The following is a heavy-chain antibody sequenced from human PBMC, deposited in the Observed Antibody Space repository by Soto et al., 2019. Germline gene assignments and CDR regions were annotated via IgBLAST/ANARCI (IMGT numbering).Heavy chain of an antibody. CDR1: GFTFSSYG. D-gene: IGHD2-2*01. Sequence: QVQLVESGGGVVQPGRSLRLSCAASGFTFSSYGMHWVRQAPGKGLEWVAVIWYDGSNKYYADSVKGRFTISRDNSKNXXYXQXXSLRAEDTAVYYCARDLRQMSVPAAISRYYYGMDVWGQGTTVTVSS. J-gene: IGHJ6*02. V-gene: IGHV3-33*01. CDR2: IWYDGSNK. CDR3: ARDLRQMSVPAAISRYYYGMDV.